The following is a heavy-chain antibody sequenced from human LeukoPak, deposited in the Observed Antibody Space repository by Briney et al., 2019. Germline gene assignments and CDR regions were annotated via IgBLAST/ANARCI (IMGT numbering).Heavy chain of an antibody. CDR2: TWNDGGNK. D-gene: IGHD2-15*01. V-gene: IGHV3-33*06. CDR3: AKVGRVGVAATDRATYAFDI. CDR1: GFTLSSYG. Sequence: PGGSLRLSCAASGFTLSSYGMHWVRQAPGRGLEWVAATWNDGGNKYYADSVKGRFTISRDNSKNTLYLQMNSLRAEDTAVYYCAKVGRVGVAATDRATYAFDIWGQGTMVTVSS. J-gene: IGHJ3*02.